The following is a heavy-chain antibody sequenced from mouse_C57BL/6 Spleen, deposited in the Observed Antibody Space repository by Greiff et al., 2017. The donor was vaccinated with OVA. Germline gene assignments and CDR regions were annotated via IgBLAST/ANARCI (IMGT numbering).Heavy chain of an antibody. D-gene: IGHD3-2*02. CDR2: IDPEDGGT. CDR1: GFNINDYY. V-gene: IGHV14-2*01. Sequence: VQLQQSGAELVQPGASVKLSCTASGFNINDYYMHWVKQRTEQGLEWIGRIDPEDGGTKYAPKFQGTATLTADTSSNTAYLQLSSLTSEDTSVYNCARSDSSGYWFAYWGQGTLVTVSA. J-gene: IGHJ3*01. CDR3: ARSDSSGYWFAY.